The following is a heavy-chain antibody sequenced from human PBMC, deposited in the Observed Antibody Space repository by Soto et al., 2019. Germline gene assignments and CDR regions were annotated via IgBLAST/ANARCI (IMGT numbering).Heavy chain of an antibody. D-gene: IGHD3-10*01. CDR3: ARSRHGSGSYTHFYYGLDV. J-gene: IGHJ6*02. CDR1: GFTFISYA. Sequence: QVQLVESGGGVVQPGRSLRLSCAASGFTFISYAMHWVRQAPGKGLEWVAVISFDGSTKYYADSVKGRFTISRDNSKNTVYLQINSLRSEDTAVYYCARSRHGSGSYTHFYYGLDVWGQGTTVTVSS. CDR2: ISFDGSTK. V-gene: IGHV3-30-3*01.